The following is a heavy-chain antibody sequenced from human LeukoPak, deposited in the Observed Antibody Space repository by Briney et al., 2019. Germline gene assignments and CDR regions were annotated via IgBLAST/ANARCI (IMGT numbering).Heavy chain of an antibody. CDR1: GGSISSSSYY. D-gene: IGHD3-22*01. CDR2: IYYSGST. V-gene: IGHV4-39*07. J-gene: IGHJ5*02. CDR3: ARGHDSSGYYSP. Sequence: PSETLSLTCTVSGGSISSSSYYWGWIRQPPGTGLEWIGSIYYSGSTHYNPSLKSRVTISVDTSKNQFSLKLSSVTAADTAVYYCARGHDSSGYYSPWGQGTLVTVSS.